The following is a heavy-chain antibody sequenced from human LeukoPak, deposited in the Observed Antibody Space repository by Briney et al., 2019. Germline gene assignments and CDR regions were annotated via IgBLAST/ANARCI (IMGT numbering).Heavy chain of an antibody. Sequence: ASVKVSCKVSGYTLTELSMHWVRQAPGKGLEWMGGFDPEDGETIYAQKFQGRVTMTEDTSTDTAYMEMSSLRSEDTAVYYCATGVFSHRPSEYYDILTGKKTGYYFDYWGQGTLVTVSS. CDR2: FDPEDGET. V-gene: IGHV1-24*01. CDR1: GYTLTELS. D-gene: IGHD3-9*01. J-gene: IGHJ4*02. CDR3: ATGVFSHRPSEYYDILTGKKTGYYFDY.